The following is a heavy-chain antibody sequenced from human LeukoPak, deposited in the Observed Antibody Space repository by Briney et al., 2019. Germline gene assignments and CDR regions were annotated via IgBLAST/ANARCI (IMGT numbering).Heavy chain of an antibody. CDR1: GFTFSSYW. J-gene: IGHJ3*02. Sequence: GGSLRLSCAASGFTFSSYWMSWVRQAPGKGLEWVSGISWKSERTAYAESVKGRFTISREDAKNSLYLQMNSLSVEDTALYYCVREKAVNGFRVFDMWGQGTMVTVSS. CDR3: VREKAVNGFRVFDM. D-gene: IGHD2-8*01. V-gene: IGHV3-9*01. CDR2: ISWKSERT.